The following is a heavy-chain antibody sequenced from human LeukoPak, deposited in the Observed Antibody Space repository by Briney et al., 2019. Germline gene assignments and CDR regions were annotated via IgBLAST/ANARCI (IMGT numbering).Heavy chain of an antibody. CDR3: ARGRSYCSSTSCYLVY. V-gene: IGHV3-48*01. CDR2: ISSSSSTI. J-gene: IGHJ4*02. Sequence: GGSLRLSCAASGFTFSSYSMNWVRQAPGKGLEWVSYISSSSSTIYCADSVKGRFTISRDNAKNSLYLQMNSLRAEDTAVYYCARGRSYCSSTSCYLVYWGQGTLVTVSS. D-gene: IGHD2-2*01. CDR1: GFTFSSYS.